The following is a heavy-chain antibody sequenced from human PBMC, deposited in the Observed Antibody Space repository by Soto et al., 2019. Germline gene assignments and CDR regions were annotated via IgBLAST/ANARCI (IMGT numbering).Heavy chain of an antibody. CDR1: GGSISSGGYS. CDR3: AREAGSYYNPGGGMDV. D-gene: IGHD3-10*01. V-gene: IGHV4-30-2*01. J-gene: IGHJ6*02. CDR2: IYHSGST. Sequence: LSLTCTVSGGSISSGGYSWSWIRQPPGKGLEWIGYIYHSGSTYYNPSLKSRVTISVDRSKNQFSLKLSSVTAADTAVYYCAREAGSYYNPGGGMDVWGQGTTVTVSS.